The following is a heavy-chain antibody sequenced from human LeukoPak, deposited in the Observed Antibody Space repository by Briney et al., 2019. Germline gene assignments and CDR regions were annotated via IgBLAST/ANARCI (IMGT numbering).Heavy chain of an antibody. Sequence: ASVRVSCKASGYTFTAYYIHWFGQAPGQGLEWMGWINPNNGATKYAQKFQDRVTMTRDTSITTVYMELSSLRCDDTAVYYCARGPSHGAFDIWGQGTMVTVSS. CDR3: ARGPSHGAFDI. CDR2: INPNNGAT. J-gene: IGHJ3*02. CDR1: GYTFTAYY. V-gene: IGHV1-2*02.